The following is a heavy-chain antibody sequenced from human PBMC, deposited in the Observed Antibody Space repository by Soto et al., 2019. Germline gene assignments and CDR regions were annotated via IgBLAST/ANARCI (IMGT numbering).Heavy chain of an antibody. Sequence: GGSLRLSCAASGFTFSSYGMHWVRQAPGKGLKWVAVISYDGSNKYYADSVKGRFTISRDNSKNTLYLQMNSLRAEDTAVYYCAKILQLGDYAYYYYGMDVWGQGTTVTVSS. V-gene: IGHV3-30*18. CDR3: AKILQLGDYAYYYYGMDV. J-gene: IGHJ6*02. CDR1: GFTFSSYG. D-gene: IGHD4-17*01. CDR2: ISYDGSNK.